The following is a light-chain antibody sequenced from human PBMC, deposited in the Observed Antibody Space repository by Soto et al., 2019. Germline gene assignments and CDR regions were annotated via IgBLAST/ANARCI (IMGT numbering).Light chain of an antibody. V-gene: IGKV1-5*01. CDR1: QSISSW. CDR2: DAS. CDR3: QQFNSYPIT. J-gene: IGKJ5*01. Sequence: DIQMTQSPSTLSSSVGDRVTITCRASQSISSWLAWYQQKPGKAPKLLIYDASSLQSGVPSRFRGSGSGTEFTLTISGLQPDDFATYYCQQFNSYPITFGQGTRLEI.